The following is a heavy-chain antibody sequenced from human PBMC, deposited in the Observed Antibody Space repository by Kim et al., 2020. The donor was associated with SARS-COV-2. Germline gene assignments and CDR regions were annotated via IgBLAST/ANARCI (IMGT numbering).Heavy chain of an antibody. D-gene: IGHD6-13*01. CDR2: IYHSGST. Sequence: SETLSLTCAVSGGSISSSNWWSWVRQPPGKGLEWIGEIYHSGSTNYNPSLKSRVTISVDKSKNQFSLKLSSVTAADTAVYYCARDHLSVVAAAGTSGAFDPCGQGTLVTVSS. V-gene: IGHV4-4*02. J-gene: IGHJ5*02. CDR3: ARDHLSVVAAAGTSGAFDP. CDR1: GGSISSSNW.